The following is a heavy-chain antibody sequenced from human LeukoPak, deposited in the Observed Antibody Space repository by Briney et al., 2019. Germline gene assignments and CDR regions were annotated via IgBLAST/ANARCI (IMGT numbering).Heavy chain of an antibody. V-gene: IGHV4-59*01. J-gene: IGHJ4*02. Sequence: SETLSLTCTASGGSISSYYWSWIRQPPGKGLEWIGYIYYSGSTNYNPSLKSRVTISVDTSKNQFSLKLSSVTAADTAVYYCARLWYYDFWSGYYFDYWGQGTLVTVSS. CDR1: GGSISSYY. D-gene: IGHD3-3*01. CDR3: ARLWYYDFWSGYYFDY. CDR2: IYYSGST.